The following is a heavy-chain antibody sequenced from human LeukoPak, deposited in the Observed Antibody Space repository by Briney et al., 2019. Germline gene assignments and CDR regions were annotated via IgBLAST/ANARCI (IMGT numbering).Heavy chain of an antibody. CDR3: ARGGWIHDAFDI. D-gene: IGHD5-18*01. CDR1: GGSVSSGSYY. CDR2: IYYSGST. V-gene: IGHV4-61*01. J-gene: IGHJ3*02. Sequence: SETLSLTCTVSGGSVSSGSYYWSWIRQPPGKGLEWIGYIYYSGSTNYNPSLKSRVTISVDTSKNQFSLKLSSVTAADTAVYYCARGGWIHDAFDIWGQGTMVTVSS.